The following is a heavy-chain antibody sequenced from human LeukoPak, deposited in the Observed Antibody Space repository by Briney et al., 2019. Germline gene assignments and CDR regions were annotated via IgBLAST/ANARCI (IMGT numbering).Heavy chain of an antibody. D-gene: IGHD3-10*01. CDR3: ARVRGVLIDY. J-gene: IGHJ4*02. CDR2: IIPILGIA. CDR1: GGTFSSYA. Sequence: GASVKVSCKASGGTFSSYAISWVRQAPGQGLEWMGRIIPILGIANYAQKFQGRVTITAGKSTSTAYMELSSLRSEDTAVYYCARVRGVLIDYWGQGTLVTVSS. V-gene: IGHV1-69*04.